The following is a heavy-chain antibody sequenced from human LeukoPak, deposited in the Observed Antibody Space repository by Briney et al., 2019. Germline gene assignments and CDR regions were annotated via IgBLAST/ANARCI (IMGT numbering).Heavy chain of an antibody. D-gene: IGHD1-7*01. Sequence: GGSLRLSCAASGFTFDDYGMSWVRQAPGKGLEWVSGINWNGGSTGYADSVKGRFTISRDNAKNSLYLQMNSLRAEDMALYYCVKGFNWNYGSPFDYWGQGTLVTVSS. V-gene: IGHV3-20*04. CDR1: GFTFDDYG. J-gene: IGHJ4*02. CDR3: VKGFNWNYGSPFDY. CDR2: INWNGGST.